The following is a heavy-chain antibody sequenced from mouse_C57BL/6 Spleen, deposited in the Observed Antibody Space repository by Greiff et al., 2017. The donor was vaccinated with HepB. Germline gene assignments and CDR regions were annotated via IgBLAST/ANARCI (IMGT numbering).Heavy chain of an antibody. CDR2: INPSSGYT. CDR1: GYTFTSYW. V-gene: IGHV1-7*01. CDR3: ARGLRGVYYAMDY. Sequence: VQLVESGAELAKPGASVKLSCKASGYTFTSYWMHWVKQRPGQGLEWIGYINPSSGYTKYNQKFKDKATLTADKSSSTAYMQLSSLTYEDSAVYYCARGLRGVYYAMDYWGQGTSVTVSS. J-gene: IGHJ4*01. D-gene: IGHD2-4*01.